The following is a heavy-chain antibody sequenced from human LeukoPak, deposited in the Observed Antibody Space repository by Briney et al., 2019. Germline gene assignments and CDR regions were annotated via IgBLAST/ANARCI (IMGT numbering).Heavy chain of an antibody. Sequence: RSGGSLRLSCAASGFTFSSYGMHWARQAPGKGLEWVAVISYDGSNKYYADSVKGRFTISRDNSKNTLYLQMNSLRAEDTAVYYCAKDASSSWYYYCGMDVWGQGTTVTVSS. D-gene: IGHD6-13*01. J-gene: IGHJ6*02. V-gene: IGHV3-30*18. CDR1: GFTFSSYG. CDR2: ISYDGSNK. CDR3: AKDASSSWYYYCGMDV.